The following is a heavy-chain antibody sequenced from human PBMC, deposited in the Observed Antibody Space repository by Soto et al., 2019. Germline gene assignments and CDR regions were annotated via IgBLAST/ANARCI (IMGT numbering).Heavy chain of an antibody. V-gene: IGHV3-23*01. CDR3: ATTYSSSWDYYYYGMDV. J-gene: IGHJ6*02. D-gene: IGHD6-13*01. CDR2: ISGSGGST. CDR1: GFTFSSYA. Sequence: EVQLLESGGGLVQPGGSLRLSCAASGFTFSSYAMSWVRQAPGKGLEWVSAISGSGGSTYYADSVKGRFTISRDNSKNTLYLQMNSLRAEDTAVYYCATTYSSSWDYYYYGMDVWGQGTTVTVSS.